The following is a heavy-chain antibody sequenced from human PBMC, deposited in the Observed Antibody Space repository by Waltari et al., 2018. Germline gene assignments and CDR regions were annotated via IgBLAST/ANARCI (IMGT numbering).Heavy chain of an antibody. Sequence: QVQLHQWGAGLVKPSETLSLRCAVSGGPLIGHSWSWIRQPPGKGLEWIGDIDHSINTNYNPSLESRLSISVDSSRSVVFLKLTSGTAADTAVYYCARAAPRGVVVPPYYMDVWATGTTVTVSS. CDR2: IDHSINT. J-gene: IGHJ6*04. CDR1: GGPLIGHS. D-gene: IGHD3-16*02. CDR3: ARAAPRGVVVPPYYMDV. V-gene: IGHV4-34*01.